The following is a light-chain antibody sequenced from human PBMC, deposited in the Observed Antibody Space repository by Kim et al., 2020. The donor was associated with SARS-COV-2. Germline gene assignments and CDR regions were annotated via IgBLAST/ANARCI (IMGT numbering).Light chain of an antibody. J-gene: IGKJ1*01. CDR3: QQYGSSPAT. Sequence: EIVLTQSPGTLSLSPGERGTLSCRASQSLSSSYLAWYQQKPGQAPRLLIYGASNRATGVPDRFSGSWSGTDFTLTISRLEPEDFAVYYCQQYGSSPATFGQGTKVDIK. CDR2: GAS. V-gene: IGKV3-20*01. CDR1: QSLSSSY.